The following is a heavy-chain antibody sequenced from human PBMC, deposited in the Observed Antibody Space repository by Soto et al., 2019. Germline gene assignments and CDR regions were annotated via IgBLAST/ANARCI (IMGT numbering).Heavy chain of an antibody. J-gene: IGHJ4*02. CDR3: ARHLYDSSGYYYFNY. CDR2: IYYSGST. D-gene: IGHD3-22*01. Sequence: QVQLQESGPGLVKPSETLSLTCTVSGGSISSNYWSWIRQPPGKGLEWIGYIYYSGSTNYNPSLKSRVTISVDTSKNQFSLKLSSVTAADTAVYYCARHLYDSSGYYYFNYWGQGTLVTVSS. CDR1: GGSISSNY. V-gene: IGHV4-59*08.